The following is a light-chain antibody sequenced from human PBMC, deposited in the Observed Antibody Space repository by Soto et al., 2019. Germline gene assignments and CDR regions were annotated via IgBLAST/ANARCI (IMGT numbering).Light chain of an antibody. CDR2: EVS. Sequence: QSALTQPASVSASPGQSITISCTGTSSDVGAYNYVSWYQQHPGKAPKLMIYEVSNRPSGVSDRFSGSKSGSTASLTISGLQAEDEDDYYCSSYTTSSTLAYVFGTGTKVTVL. CDR3: SSYTTSSTLAYV. CDR1: SSDVGAYNY. V-gene: IGLV2-14*01. J-gene: IGLJ1*01.